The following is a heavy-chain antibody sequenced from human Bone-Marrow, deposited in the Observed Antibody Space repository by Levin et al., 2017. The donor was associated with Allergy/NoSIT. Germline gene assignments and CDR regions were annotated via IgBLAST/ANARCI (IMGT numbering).Heavy chain of an antibody. CDR3: AREWEYNKSVGREGVSIDF. V-gene: IGHV3-30*04. D-gene: IGHD5-24*01. CDR2: ISDDGRNR. J-gene: IGHJ4*02. CDR1: GFTFRNHA. Sequence: GESLKISCAASGFTFRNHAIHWVRQAPGRGLEWVAVISDDGRNRDFAASVKGRFTIARDNSKNTVSLQMRSLRTEDTALYFCAREWEYNKSVGREGVSIDFWGQGTLVTVSS.